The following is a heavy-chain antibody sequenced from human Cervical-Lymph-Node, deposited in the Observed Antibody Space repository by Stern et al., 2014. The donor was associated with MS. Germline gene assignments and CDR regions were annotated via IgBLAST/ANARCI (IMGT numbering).Heavy chain of an antibody. CDR2: ISYRGGNT. D-gene: IGHD3-22*01. CDR3: ARGTDYYESSGFHD. Sequence: VQLVQSGGGVVKPGTSLRLSCAASKFTFSTNAIHWVRQAPGKGAEWGAVISYRGGNTYYADSVKGRFTIYRDNSKNTLYLQMDSLRTEDTAVYYCARGTDYYESSGFHDWGQGTVVTVSS. J-gene: IGHJ4*02. CDR1: KFTFSTNA. V-gene: IGHV3-30*04.